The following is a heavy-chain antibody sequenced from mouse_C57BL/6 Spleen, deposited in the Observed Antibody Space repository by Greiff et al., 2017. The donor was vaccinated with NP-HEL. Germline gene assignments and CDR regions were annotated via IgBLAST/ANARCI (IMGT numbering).Heavy chain of an antibody. J-gene: IGHJ1*03. CDR3: ARDCGYSNYWYFDV. CDR2: ISDGGSYT. Sequence: DVKLVESGGGLVKPGGSLKLSCAASGFTFSSYAMSWVRQTPEKRLEWVATISDGGSYTYYPDNVKGRFTISRDNAKNNLYLQMSHLKSEDTAMYYCARDCGYSNYWYFDVWGTGTTVTVSS. V-gene: IGHV5-4*01. CDR1: GFTFSSYA. D-gene: IGHD2-5*01.